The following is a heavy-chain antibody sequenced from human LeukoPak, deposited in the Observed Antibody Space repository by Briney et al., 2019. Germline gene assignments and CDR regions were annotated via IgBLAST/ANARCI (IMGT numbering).Heavy chain of an antibody. D-gene: IGHD6-6*01. CDR3: ARSSSSSDLDY. Sequence: GGSLRLSCAATGFTFSSYEMNWVRQAPGKGLEWVSYISSSGSTIYYADSVKGRFTISRDNAKNSLYLQMNSLRAEGTAVYYCARSSSSSDLDYWGQGTLVTVSS. V-gene: IGHV3-48*03. J-gene: IGHJ4*02. CDR2: ISSSGSTI. CDR1: GFTFSSYE.